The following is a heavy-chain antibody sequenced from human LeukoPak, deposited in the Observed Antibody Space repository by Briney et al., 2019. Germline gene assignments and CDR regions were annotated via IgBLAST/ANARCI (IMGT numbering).Heavy chain of an antibody. CDR3: ARRGGSSSRRSPIDY. CDR1: GFTFSDYW. V-gene: IGHV3-7*01. J-gene: IGHJ4*02. Sequence: PGGSLRLSCAASGFTFSDYWMTWVRQAPGKGPEGVANIKQDGSEKYYVDSVRGRFTISRDNAKNSLFLQMNSLRVEDTAVYYCARRGGSSSRRSPIDYWGQGTLVTVSS. D-gene: IGHD6-6*01. CDR2: IKQDGSEK.